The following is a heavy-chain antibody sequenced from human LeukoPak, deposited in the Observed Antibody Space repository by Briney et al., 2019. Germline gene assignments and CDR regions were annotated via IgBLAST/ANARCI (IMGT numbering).Heavy chain of an antibody. V-gene: IGHV1-2*06. D-gene: IGHD6-19*01. Sequence: GASVKVSCKASGYTFTSYYMHGVRQAPGQGREWMGRINPNSGGTNYAQKFQGRVTMTRDTSISTAYMELSRLRSDDTAVYYCARSSGWSRGFSGGDYWGQGTLVTVSS. CDR2: INPNSGGT. CDR3: ARSSGWSRGFSGGDY. CDR1: GYTFTSYY. J-gene: IGHJ4*02.